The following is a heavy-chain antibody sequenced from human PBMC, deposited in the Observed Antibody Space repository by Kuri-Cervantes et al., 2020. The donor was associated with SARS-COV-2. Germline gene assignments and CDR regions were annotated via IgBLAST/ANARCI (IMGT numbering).Heavy chain of an antibody. Sequence: GESLKISCVASGFSFSSYAMHWVRQAPGKGLEWVAVTSYDGKNNYCADSVKGRFTISRDKSRNTLYLQMNSLRPDDTAIYYCAKDKAREEYYFDYWGQGILVTVSS. CDR2: TSYDGKNN. D-gene: IGHD2/OR15-2a*01. CDR1: GFSFSSYA. V-gene: IGHV3-30*18. CDR3: AKDKAREEYYFDY. J-gene: IGHJ4*02.